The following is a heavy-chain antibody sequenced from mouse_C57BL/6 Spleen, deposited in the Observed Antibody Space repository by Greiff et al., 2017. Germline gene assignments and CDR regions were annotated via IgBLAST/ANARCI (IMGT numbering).Heavy chain of an antibody. CDR2: INPNNGGT. V-gene: IGHV1-22*01. D-gene: IGHD1-1*01. CDR1: GYTFTDYN. CDR3: AGGDYYGSSWFAY. J-gene: IGHJ3*01. Sequence: EVQGVESGPELVKPGASVKMSCKASGYTFTDYNMHWVKQSHGKSLEWIGYINPNNGGTSYNQKFKGKATLTVNKSSSTAYMELRSLTSEDSAVYYCAGGDYYGSSWFAYWGQGTLVTVSA.